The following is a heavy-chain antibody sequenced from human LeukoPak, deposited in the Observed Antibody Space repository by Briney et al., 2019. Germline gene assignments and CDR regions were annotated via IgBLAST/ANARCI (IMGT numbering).Heavy chain of an antibody. CDR1: GFAVSSKH. CDR3: AKGGMTSGWKGGVFDI. CDR2: LYSSGPT. V-gene: IGHV3-66*01. D-gene: IGHD6-19*01. J-gene: IGHJ3*02. Sequence: PGGSLRLSCAVSGFAVSSKHMSWVRQAPGKGLEWVAVLYSSGPTYYADSLKGRVSISRDDSKNTLSLQINGLRVEDTAVYYCAKGGMTSGWKGGVFDIWGQGTLVIVSS.